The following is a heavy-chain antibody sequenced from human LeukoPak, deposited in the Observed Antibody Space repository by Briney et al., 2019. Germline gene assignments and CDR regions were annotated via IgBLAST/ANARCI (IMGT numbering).Heavy chain of an antibody. V-gene: IGHV3-30*03. CDR2: ISYDGSNQ. Sequence: GGSLRLSCAASGFTFSTYGMHWVRQAPGKGLEWVAVISYDGSNQYYADSVRGRFTISRDNSKNTLYLQMNSLRAEDTGVYYCARDPDDGSGYPHPYFDYWGQGTLVTVSS. CDR1: GFTFSTYG. J-gene: IGHJ4*02. CDR3: ARDPDDGSGYPHPYFDY. D-gene: IGHD3-22*01.